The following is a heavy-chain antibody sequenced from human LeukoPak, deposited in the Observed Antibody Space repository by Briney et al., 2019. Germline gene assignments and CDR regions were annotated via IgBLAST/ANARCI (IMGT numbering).Heavy chain of an antibody. D-gene: IGHD6-6*01. J-gene: IGHJ3*02. CDR3: ASLFLCYGCSSSSDSFDI. CDR1: GFTFSSYW. V-gene: IGHV3-74*03. Sequence: LGGSLSLSCAASGFTFSSYWMHWVRQAPGKGLVWVSRINSDGSRTTYADSVKGRFTISRDNAKNTLYLLMNSLRAEDTAVYYCASLFLCYGCSSSSDSFDIWGQGTMVTVSS. CDR2: INSDGSRT.